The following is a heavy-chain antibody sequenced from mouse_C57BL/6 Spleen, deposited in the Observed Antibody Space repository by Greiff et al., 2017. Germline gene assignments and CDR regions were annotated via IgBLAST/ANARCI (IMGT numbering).Heavy chain of an antibody. CDR2: INPNNGGT. D-gene: IGHD1-1*01. V-gene: IGHV1-22*01. J-gene: IGHJ2*01. Sequence: EVQLVESGPELVKPGASVKMSCKASGYTFTDYNMHWVKQSHGKSLEWIGYINPNNGGTSYNQKFKGKATLTVNKSSSTAYMELRSLTSEDSAVYYCARSTTVVATPGYWGQGTTLTVSS. CDR3: ARSTTVVATPGY. CDR1: GYTFTDYN.